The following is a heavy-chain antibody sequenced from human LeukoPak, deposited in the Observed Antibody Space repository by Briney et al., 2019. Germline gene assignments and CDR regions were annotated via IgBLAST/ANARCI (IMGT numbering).Heavy chain of an antibody. V-gene: IGHV4-38-2*02. Sequence: SETLSLTCTVSGYSISSGHYWAWIRQSPEKGLEWIASMFHSGSTYYNPSLKSRVTTSADTSKNEFSLKLSSVTAADTAVYYCARAGTNLGDYDYWGQGTLVTVSS. CDR1: GYSISSGHY. J-gene: IGHJ4*02. D-gene: IGHD4-17*01. CDR3: ARAGTNLGDYDY. CDR2: MFHSGST.